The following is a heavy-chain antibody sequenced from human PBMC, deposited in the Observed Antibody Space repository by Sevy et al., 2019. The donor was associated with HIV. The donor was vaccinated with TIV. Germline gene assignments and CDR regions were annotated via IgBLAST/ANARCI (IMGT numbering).Heavy chain of an antibody. J-gene: IGHJ6*02. CDR1: GYSFTTYW. V-gene: IGHV5-51*01. Sequence: GESLKISCKGSGYSFTTYWIGWVRQMPGKGLEWMGIIFPGDSDTRHSPSCQGQVTISADNSISTAYLQWSSLKASDTAMYYCARARGIPHYYYGMDVWGQGTTVTVSS. CDR3: ARARGIPHYYYGMDV. CDR2: IFPGDSDT. D-gene: IGHD1-26*01.